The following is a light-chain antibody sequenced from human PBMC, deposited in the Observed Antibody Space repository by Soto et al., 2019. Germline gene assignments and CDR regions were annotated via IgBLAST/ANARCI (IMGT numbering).Light chain of an antibody. J-gene: IGKJ1*01. CDR2: DAS. CDR3: QQRSNWPPGWT. V-gene: IGKV3-11*01. CDR1: QSVSSY. Sequence: EIVLTQSPATLSLSPGERATLSCRASQSVSSYLAWYQQKPGQAPRLLIYDASNRSTGIPARFSGSGSGTDFTLTISSLVPEDFAVYYCQQRSNWPPGWTFGHGTKVEIK.